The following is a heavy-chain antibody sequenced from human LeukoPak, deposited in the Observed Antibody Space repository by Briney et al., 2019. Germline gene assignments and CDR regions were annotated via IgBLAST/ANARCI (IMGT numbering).Heavy chain of an antibody. CDR1: GYTFTSYA. D-gene: IGHD3-22*01. V-gene: IGHV1-2*02. CDR3: AAYDSSGADALDI. Sequence: ASVKVSCKASGYTFTSYAMNWVRQAPGQGLEWMGWINPNSGGTNYAQKFQGRVTMTRDTSISTAYMELSRLRSDDTAVYYCAAYDSSGADALDIWGQGTMVTVSS. CDR2: INPNSGGT. J-gene: IGHJ3*02.